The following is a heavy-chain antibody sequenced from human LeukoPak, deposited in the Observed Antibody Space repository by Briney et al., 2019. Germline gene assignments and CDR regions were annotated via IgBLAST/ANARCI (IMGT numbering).Heavy chain of an antibody. CDR1: GFRFSDFA. D-gene: IGHD4-17*01. Sequence: PGRSLRLSCAASGFRFSDFAMSWVRQAPGKGLECVSVISASGGRTYSAESVKARFTISRDNSKNTLYLEMNSLTADDTAVYYCAKGHSDFGTGFDLWGQGTLVTVS. CDR2: ISASGGRT. V-gene: IGHV3-23*01. J-gene: IGHJ4*02. CDR3: AKGHSDFGTGFDL.